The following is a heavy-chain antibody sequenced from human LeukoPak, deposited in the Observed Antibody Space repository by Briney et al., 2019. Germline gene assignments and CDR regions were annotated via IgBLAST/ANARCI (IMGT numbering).Heavy chain of an antibody. CDR1: GYSISSGYD. V-gene: IGHV4-38-2*02. D-gene: IGHD3-22*01. CDR3: ARGVADSSGYYGEDF. J-gene: IGHJ4*02. CDR2: LYYSEST. Sequence: PSETLSLTCIVSGYSISSGYDWAWIRQPPGKGLEWIGSLYYSESTYSNPSLKSRVTISADTSKNQFSLKLSSVTAADTAVYYCARGVADSSGYYGEDFWGQGTLVTVSS.